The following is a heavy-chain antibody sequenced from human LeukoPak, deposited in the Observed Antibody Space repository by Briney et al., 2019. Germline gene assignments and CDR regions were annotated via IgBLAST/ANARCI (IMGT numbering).Heavy chain of an antibody. V-gene: IGHV3-23*01. D-gene: IGHD2-8*02. J-gene: IGHJ4*02. CDR3: ATYRQVLLPFES. Sequence: GGSLRLSCAASGFTFSYYYMSWIRQAPGKGLEWVSSIFPSGGEIHCADSVRGRFTISRDNSKSTLSLQMNSLRAEDTAIYYCATYRQVLLPFESWGQGTLVTVSS. CDR2: IFPSGGEI. CDR1: GFTFSYYY.